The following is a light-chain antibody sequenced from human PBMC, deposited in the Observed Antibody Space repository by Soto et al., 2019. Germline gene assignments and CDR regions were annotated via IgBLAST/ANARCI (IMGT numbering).Light chain of an antibody. J-gene: IGLJ3*02. V-gene: IGLV1-40*01. CDR2: GNS. CDR1: SSSIGAGFD. CDR3: QSYDSSLSGGV. Sequence: QSVLTQPPSVSGAPGQRVTISCTGSSSSIGAGFDVHWYQHLPGTAPKLLIYGNSNRPSGVPDRISGSKSGTSASLAITGLQAEDEADYYCQSYDSSLSGGVFGGGTKLTVL.